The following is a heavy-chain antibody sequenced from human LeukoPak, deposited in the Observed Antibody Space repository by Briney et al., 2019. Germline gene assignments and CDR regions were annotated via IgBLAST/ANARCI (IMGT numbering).Heavy chain of an antibody. CDR1: GGSISSSSYY. D-gene: IGHD3-16*01. CDR2: IYYSGST. CDR3: AGGVLPPGMDV. Sequence: PSETLSLTCTVSGGSISSSSYYWGWIRQPPGKGLEWIGSIYYSGSTYYNPSLKSRVTISVDTSKNQFSLKLSSVTAADTAVYYCAGGVLPPGMDVWGQGTTVTVSS. V-gene: IGHV4-39*01. J-gene: IGHJ6*02.